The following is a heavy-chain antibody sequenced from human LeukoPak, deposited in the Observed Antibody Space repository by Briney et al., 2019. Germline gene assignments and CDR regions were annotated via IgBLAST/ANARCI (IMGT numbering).Heavy chain of an antibody. CDR1: GFTFSDYY. Sequence: GGSLRLSCAASGFTFSDYYMSWIRQAPGKGLEWVAFIRYDGSNKYYADSVKGRFTISRDNSKNTLYLQMNSLRAEDTAVYYCAGICSSTSCYSIPYYYYYMDVWGKGTTVTVSS. CDR3: AGICSSTSCYSIPYYYYYMDV. J-gene: IGHJ6*03. CDR2: IRYDGSNK. V-gene: IGHV3-30*02. D-gene: IGHD2-2*01.